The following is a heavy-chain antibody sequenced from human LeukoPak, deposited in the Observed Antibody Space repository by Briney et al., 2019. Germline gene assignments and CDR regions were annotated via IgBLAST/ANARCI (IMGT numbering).Heavy chain of an antibody. CDR3: ARFRGIIAAAGNWFDP. CDR2: IYYSGST. Sequence: PSETLSLTCTVSGGSVSSYYWSWIRQSPGKGLEWIGYIYYSGSTNYNPSLKSRVTISVDTSKNQFSLMLSSVTAADTAVYYCARFRGIIAAAGNWFDPWGQGTLVTVSS. J-gene: IGHJ5*02. CDR1: GGSVSSYY. D-gene: IGHD6-13*01. V-gene: IGHV4-59*02.